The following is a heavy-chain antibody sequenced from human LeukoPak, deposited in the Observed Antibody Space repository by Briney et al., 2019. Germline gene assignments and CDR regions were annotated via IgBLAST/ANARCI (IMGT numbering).Heavy chain of an antibody. V-gene: IGHV3-7*01. CDR1: GFTFSSYS. Sequence: GGSLRLSCVASGFTFSSYSMNWVRQAPGKGLEWVANIKEDGNEKYYVDSVKGRFTISRDNANNSLYLQTNSLGTEDTAVYFCARDYPPGDYWGQGTLVTVSS. CDR2: IKEDGNEK. CDR3: ARDYPPGDY. D-gene: IGHD3-16*02. J-gene: IGHJ4*02.